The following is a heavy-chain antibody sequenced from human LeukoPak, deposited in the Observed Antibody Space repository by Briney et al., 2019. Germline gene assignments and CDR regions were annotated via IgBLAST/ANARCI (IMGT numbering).Heavy chain of an antibody. Sequence: ASVKVSCKSFGYTFTSNYMHWVRQAPGQGPEWMGVISPSGASTTYAQTFQGRVTLTRDMSTSTDYLELSSLRSEDTAVYYCARDQDAFDIWGQGTMVTVSS. CDR3: ARDQDAFDI. CDR2: ISPSGAST. CDR1: GYTFTSNY. V-gene: IGHV1-46*01. J-gene: IGHJ3*02.